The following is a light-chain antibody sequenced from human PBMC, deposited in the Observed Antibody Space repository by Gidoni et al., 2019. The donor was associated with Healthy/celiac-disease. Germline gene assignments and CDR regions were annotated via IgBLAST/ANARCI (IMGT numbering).Light chain of an antibody. CDR1: QSSSSY. V-gene: IGKV1-39*01. CDR2: ASS. Sequence: DIQMTQSPSFLSASVGDRVTLPCRASQSSSSYLNLYQQKPGKAPKLLIYASSSLQSGVPSRFSGSGSGTDFTPTISSLQPEDFANYYCQQSYSTPLTFGGGTKVEIK. CDR3: QQSYSTPLT. J-gene: IGKJ4*01.